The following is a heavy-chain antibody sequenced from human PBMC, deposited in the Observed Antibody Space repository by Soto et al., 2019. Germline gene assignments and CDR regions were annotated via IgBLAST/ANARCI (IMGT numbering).Heavy chain of an antibody. D-gene: IGHD2-15*01. CDR3: AKGRTGSCYSGLDY. CDR1: VYSFTSYW. V-gene: IGHV5-10-1*01. J-gene: IGHJ4*02. Sequence: GESLKISCKGSVYSFTSYWISWVRQMPGKGLEWMGRIDPSDSYTNYSPSFQGHVTISADKSISTAYLQWSSLKASDTAMYFCAKGRTGSCYSGLDYWGQGTLVTVSS. CDR2: IDPSDSYT.